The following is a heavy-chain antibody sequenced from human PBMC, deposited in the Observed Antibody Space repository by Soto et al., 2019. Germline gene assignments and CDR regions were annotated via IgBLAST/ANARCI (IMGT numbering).Heavy chain of an antibody. CDR1: GYTFTSYD. V-gene: IGHV1-46*01. D-gene: IGHD6-13*01. CDR2: INPSGGST. J-gene: IGHJ4*02. Sequence: ASVKVSCKASGYTFTSYDMHWVRQAPGQGLEWMGIINPSGGSTSYAQKFQGRVTMTRDTSTSTVYMELSSLRSEDTAVYYCARDRVIAAAGTGKEYYFDYWGQGTLVTVSS. CDR3: ARDRVIAAAGTGKEYYFDY.